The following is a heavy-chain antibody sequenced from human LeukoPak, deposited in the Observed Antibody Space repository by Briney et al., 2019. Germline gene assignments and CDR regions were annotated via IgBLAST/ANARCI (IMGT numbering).Heavy chain of an antibody. CDR2: INHSGGT. D-gene: IGHD3/OR15-3a*01. V-gene: IGHV4-34*01. J-gene: IGHJ4*02. CDR3: AGGYGLVDY. Sequence: PSETLSLTCAVYGGSFSGYYWSWIRQPPGKGLEWIGEINHSGGTNYNPSLKSRVTISEDTSKNQFSLKLSSVTAADTAVYYCAGGYGLVDYWGQGTLVTVSS. CDR1: GGSFSGYY.